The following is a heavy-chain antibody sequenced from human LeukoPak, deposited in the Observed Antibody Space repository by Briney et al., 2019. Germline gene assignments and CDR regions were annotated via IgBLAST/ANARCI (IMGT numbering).Heavy chain of an antibody. J-gene: IGHJ4*02. V-gene: IGHV3-72*01. CDR1: GFTFSDHY. D-gene: IGHD6-13*01. CDR2: SRNKANGYTT. Sequence: GGSLRLSCAASGFTFSDHYMDWVRQAPGKGLEWAGRSRNKANGYTTEYAASVKGRFIISRDDSKNSLYLQMNSLKTEDTAVYYCVRVHGTNWYGSYFDYCGQGTLVTVSS. CDR3: VRVHGTNWYGSYFDY.